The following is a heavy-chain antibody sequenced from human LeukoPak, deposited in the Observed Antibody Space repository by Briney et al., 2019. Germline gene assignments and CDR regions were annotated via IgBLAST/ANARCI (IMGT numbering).Heavy chain of an antibody. CDR3: AKDLIVGATIGYMDV. CDR2: ISYDGRQN. J-gene: IGHJ6*03. Sequence: GGSLRLSCAASGFTFSTYAMNWVRQAPGKGLEWVAVISYDGRQNYYADSVKGRFTISRDNSKNTLYLQMNSLRAEDTAVYYCAKDLIVGATIGYMDVWGKGTTVTVSS. CDR1: GFTFSTYA. D-gene: IGHD1-26*01. V-gene: IGHV3-30*04.